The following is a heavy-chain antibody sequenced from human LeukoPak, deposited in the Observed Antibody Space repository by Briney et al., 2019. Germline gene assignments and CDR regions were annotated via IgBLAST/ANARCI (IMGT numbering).Heavy chain of an antibody. CDR2: ISAYNGNT. V-gene: IGHV1-18*01. Sequence: ASVKVSSKASGYTFTSYGISWVRQAPGQGLEWMGWISAYNGNTNYAQKLQGRVTMTTDTSTSTAYMELRSLRSEDTAVYYCARGLRYCSGGRCYFSPPYYYYMDVWGKGTTVTISS. CDR1: GYTFTSYG. CDR3: ARGLRYCSGGRCYFSPPYYYYMDV. J-gene: IGHJ6*03. D-gene: IGHD2-15*01.